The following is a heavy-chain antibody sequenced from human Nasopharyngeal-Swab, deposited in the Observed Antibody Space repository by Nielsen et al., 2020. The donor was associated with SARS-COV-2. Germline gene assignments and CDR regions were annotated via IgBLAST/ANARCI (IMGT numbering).Heavy chain of an antibody. CDR3: AKDRDSGDDSDDYYHYYGMDV. J-gene: IGHJ6*02. D-gene: IGHD5-12*01. V-gene: IGHV4-59*12. CDR1: GGSISSYY. Sequence: SETLSLTCTVSGGSISSYYWNWIRQPPGKGLEWIGYIYYSGSTNYNPSLKSRVTISVDTSKNQFSLKLSSVTAADTAIYYCAKDRDSGDDSDDYYHYYGMDVWGQGTTVTVFS. CDR2: IYYSGST.